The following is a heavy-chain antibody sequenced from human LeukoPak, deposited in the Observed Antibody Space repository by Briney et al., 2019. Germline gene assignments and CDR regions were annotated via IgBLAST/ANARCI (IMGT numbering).Heavy chain of an antibody. CDR2: ISSSSSYI. D-gene: IGHD2-2*01. CDR1: GFTFSSYS. CDR3: ARVAVWYCSSTSCDDY. J-gene: IGHJ4*02. V-gene: IGHV3-21*01. Sequence: KPGGSLRLSCAASGFTFSSYSMNWVRQAPGKGLEWVSSISSSSSYIYYADSVKGRFTISRDNAKNSLYLQMNSLRAEDTAVYYCARVAVWYCSSTSCDDYWGQGTLVTVSS.